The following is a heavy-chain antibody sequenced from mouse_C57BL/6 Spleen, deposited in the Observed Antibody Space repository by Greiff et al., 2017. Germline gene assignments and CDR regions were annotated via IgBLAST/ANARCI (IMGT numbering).Heavy chain of an antibody. CDR2: IWRGGST. CDR1: GFSLTSYG. Sequence: QVQLQQSGPGLVQPSQSLSITCTVSGFSLTSYGVHWVRQSPGKGLEWLGVIWRGGSTDYNAAFMSRLSITKDNSKSQVFFKMNSLQADDTAIYYCTKNGRDDGSIDYWGQGTTLTVSA. D-gene: IGHD2-12*01. J-gene: IGHJ2*01. CDR3: TKNGRDDGSIDY. V-gene: IGHV2-5*01.